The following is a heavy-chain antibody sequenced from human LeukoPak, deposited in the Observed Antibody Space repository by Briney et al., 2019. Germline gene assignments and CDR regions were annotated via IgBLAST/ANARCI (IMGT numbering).Heavy chain of an antibody. Sequence: SVKVSCKASGGTSNSHAISWVRQAPGQGLEWMGRIIPNLGTTNRAQNFQDRVTLTADKSTNTAYMELTSLTSDDTAVYYCATTNDGGGYQWGDFFDYWGQGTLVTVSS. J-gene: IGHJ4*02. V-gene: IGHV1-69*04. CDR3: ATTNDGGGYQWGDFFDY. CDR1: GGTSNSHA. D-gene: IGHD3-22*01. CDR2: IIPNLGTT.